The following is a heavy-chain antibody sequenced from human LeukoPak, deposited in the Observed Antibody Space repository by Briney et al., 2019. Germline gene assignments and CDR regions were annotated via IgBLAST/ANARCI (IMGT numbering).Heavy chain of an antibody. CDR1: GFTFSSYS. Sequence: GGSLRLSCAASGFTFSSYSMNWVRQAPGKGLEWVSSISTTSSYIYHADSVKGRFTISRDNARNSLYLQMNSLRAEDTAVYYCARTHSDYDSSGLDYWGQGTLVTVSS. V-gene: IGHV3-21*01. CDR3: ARTHSDYDSSGLDY. J-gene: IGHJ4*02. D-gene: IGHD3-22*01. CDR2: ISTTSSYI.